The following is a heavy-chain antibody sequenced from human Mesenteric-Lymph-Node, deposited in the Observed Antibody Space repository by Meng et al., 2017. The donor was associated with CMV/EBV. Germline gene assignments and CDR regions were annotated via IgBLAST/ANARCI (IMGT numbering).Heavy chain of an antibody. J-gene: IGHJ4*02. CDR3: ARGDQGLQLLLYY. CDR2: VNHGGGT. D-gene: IGHD1-26*01. Sequence: DGLGGSFMGYCGGWIRQAPGKGLEWIGEVNHGGGTDYNPSLKSRVAISVDTSKNLFSLKLNSVTAADTAVYYCARGDQGLQLLLYYWGQGTLVTVSS. V-gene: IGHV4-34*01. CDR1: GGSFMGYC.